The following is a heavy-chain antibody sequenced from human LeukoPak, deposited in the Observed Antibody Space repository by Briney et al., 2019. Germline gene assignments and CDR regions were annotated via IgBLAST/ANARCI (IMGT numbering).Heavy chain of an antibody. J-gene: IGHJ4*02. CDR1: GFTFSSYA. Sequence: GGSLRLSCAASGFTFSSYAMSWVRQAPGKGLEWVSAISGSGGSTYYADSVKGRFTISRDNSKNTPYLQMNSLRAEDTAVYYCAKSSYYDSSGYYREYYFDYWGQGTLVTVSS. CDR3: AKSSYYDSSGYYREYYFDY. V-gene: IGHV3-23*01. CDR2: ISGSGGST. D-gene: IGHD3-22*01.